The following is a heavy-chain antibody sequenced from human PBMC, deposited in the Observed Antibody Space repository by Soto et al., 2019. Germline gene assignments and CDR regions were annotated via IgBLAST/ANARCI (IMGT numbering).Heavy chain of an antibody. CDR1: GGTFSSYA. CDR2: IIPIFGTA. J-gene: IGHJ6*02. Sequence: SVKVSCKASGGTFSSYAISWVRQAPGQGLEWMGGIIPIFGTANYAQKFQGRVTITADESTSTAYMELSSLRSEDTAVYYCARDWTIFGVVINYYYGMDVWGQGTTVTVSS. CDR3: ARDWTIFGVVINYYYGMDV. V-gene: IGHV1-69*13. D-gene: IGHD3-3*01.